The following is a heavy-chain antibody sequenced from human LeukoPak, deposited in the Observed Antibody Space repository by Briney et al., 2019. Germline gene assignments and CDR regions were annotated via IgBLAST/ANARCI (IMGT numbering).Heavy chain of an antibody. V-gene: IGHV3-48*03. CDR3: ARSFRRYGMDV. J-gene: IGHJ6*02. CDR2: IDSSGNTR. CDR1: GFIFGSFE. D-gene: IGHD3-10*01. Sequence: PGGSLRLSCAASGFIFGSFEMSWVRQAPGKGLQWVSYIDSSGNTRYYADSVKGRFTISRDDAQNSLYLQMNSLRVEDTAVYYCARSFRRYGMDVWGQGTTVTVSS.